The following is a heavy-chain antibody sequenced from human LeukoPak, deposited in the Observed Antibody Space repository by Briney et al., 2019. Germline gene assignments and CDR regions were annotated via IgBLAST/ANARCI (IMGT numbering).Heavy chain of an antibody. CDR2: IKSKTDGGTT. Sequence: GGSLRLSCAASGFTFSNAWMSWVRQAPGKGLEWVGRIKSKTDGGTTDYAAPVKGRFTISRDDSKNTLYLQMSSLKTEDTAVYYCARGLHITLSGWYFDLWGRGTLVTVSS. J-gene: IGHJ2*01. CDR3: ARGLHITLSGWYFDL. D-gene: IGHD2-21*01. V-gene: IGHV3-15*01. CDR1: GFTFSNAW.